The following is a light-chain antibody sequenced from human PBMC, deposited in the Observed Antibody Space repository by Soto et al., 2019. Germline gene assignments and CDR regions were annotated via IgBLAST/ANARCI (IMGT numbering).Light chain of an antibody. CDR1: QSVTSSY. CDR3: KQYNSSLYT. Sequence: IVLTQSPGTLSLSPGERATLSCRASQSVTSSYLAWYQQKPGQAPRLLIYATSSRATGIRDRFSGSGSGTAFTLTISRLEPEDFAVYYCKQYNSSLYTYGQGTKLEVK. CDR2: ATS. V-gene: IGKV3-20*01. J-gene: IGKJ2*01.